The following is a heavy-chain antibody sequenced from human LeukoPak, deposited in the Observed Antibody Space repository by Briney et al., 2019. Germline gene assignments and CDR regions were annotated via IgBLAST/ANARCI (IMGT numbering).Heavy chain of an antibody. CDR2: ISSSSSYI. J-gene: IGHJ4*02. CDR3: ARSAVDY. V-gene: IGHV3-21*01. Sequence: TGGSLRLXCAASGFTYSSYSMNWVRQAPGKALEWVSSISSSSSYIYYADSVKGRFTISRDNAKNSLYLQMNSLRAEDTAVYYCARSAVDYWGQGTLVTVSS. CDR1: GFTYSSYS. D-gene: IGHD6-19*01.